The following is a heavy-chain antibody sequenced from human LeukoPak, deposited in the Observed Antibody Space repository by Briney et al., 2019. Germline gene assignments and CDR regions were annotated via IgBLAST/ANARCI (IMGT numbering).Heavy chain of an antibody. V-gene: IGHV1-46*01. CDR2: INPSGGST. CDR3: AILHGFCSGGSCYSDFDY. Sequence: GASVKVSCKASGYTFTSYLMHWVRQAPGQGLEWMGIINPSGGSTSYAQMFQGRVTMTRDTSTSTVYMELSSLRSGDTAVYYCAILHGFCSGGSCYSDFDYWGQGTLVTVSS. J-gene: IGHJ4*02. D-gene: IGHD2-15*01. CDR1: GYTFTSYL.